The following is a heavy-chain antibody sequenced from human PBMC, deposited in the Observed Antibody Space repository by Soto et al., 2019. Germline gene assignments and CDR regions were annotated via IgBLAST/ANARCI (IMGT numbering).Heavy chain of an antibody. CDR2: VYHSGST. Sequence: QVQLRESGPGLVHASGTLSLTCGVSGGSISTNNWWSWVRQPPGQGLEWIAEVYHSGSTNYNPSLKSRLNISIDKSKNQFSLRLTSVTAADSAVYYCARAKLCNTLSCPHSFDTWGQGTLVTVSS. V-gene: IGHV4-4*02. D-gene: IGHD2-2*01. CDR3: ARAKLCNTLSCPHSFDT. CDR1: GGSISTNNW. J-gene: IGHJ4*02.